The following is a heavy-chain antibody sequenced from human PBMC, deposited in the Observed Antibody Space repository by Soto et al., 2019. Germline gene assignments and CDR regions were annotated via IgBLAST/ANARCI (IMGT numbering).Heavy chain of an antibody. J-gene: IGHJ6*02. CDR3: AKDRRDYYGSGSYPGYDYYYGMDV. CDR1: GFTFSSYG. CDR2: ISYDGSNK. D-gene: IGHD3-10*01. V-gene: IGHV3-30*18. Sequence: PGGSLRLSCAASGFTFSSYGMHWVRQAPGKGLEWVAVISYDGSNKYYADSVKGRFTISRDNSKNTLYLQMNSLRAEDTAVYYCAKDRRDYYGSGSYPGYDYYYGMDVWGQGTTVTVSS.